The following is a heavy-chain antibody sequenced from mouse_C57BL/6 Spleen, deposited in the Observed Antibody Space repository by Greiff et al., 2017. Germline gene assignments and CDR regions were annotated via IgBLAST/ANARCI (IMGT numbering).Heavy chain of an antibody. V-gene: IGHV1-62-2*01. CDR1: GYTFTEYT. J-gene: IGHJ3*01. D-gene: IGHD2-3*01. CDR3: ARHEYEGGFFAY. Sequence: QVQLQQSGAELVKPGASVKLSCKASGYTFTEYTINWVKQRSGQGLEWIGWFYPGSGSINYNEKFKDKATLTADKSSSTVYMELIRLTSEDSAVYFCARHEYEGGFFAYWGQMTLVTVSA. CDR2: FYPGSGSI.